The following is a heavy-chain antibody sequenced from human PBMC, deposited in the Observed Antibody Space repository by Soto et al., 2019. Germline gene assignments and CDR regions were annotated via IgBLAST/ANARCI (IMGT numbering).Heavy chain of an antibody. Sequence: QVQLVQSGAEVKKPGSSVKVSCKASGGTLSRSAISWVRQAPGQGLEWMGGISPIFGNANYAQKFQGRVTITADESTSTAYMELRSLRSEDTALYYCGRLSGPTPDSGWFDPWGQGTLVTVSS. V-gene: IGHV1-69*01. CDR3: GRLSGPTPDSGWFDP. D-gene: IGHD2-15*01. CDR2: ISPIFGNA. CDR1: GGTLSRSA. J-gene: IGHJ5*02.